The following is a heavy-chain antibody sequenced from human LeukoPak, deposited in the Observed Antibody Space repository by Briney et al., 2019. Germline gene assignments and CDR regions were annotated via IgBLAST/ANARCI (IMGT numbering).Heavy chain of an antibody. D-gene: IGHD3-3*01. CDR3: AKSLLYYDFWSGHDY. V-gene: IGHV3-9*01. J-gene: IGHJ4*02. CDR1: GFTFDDYA. Sequence: GGSLRLSCAASGFTFDDYAMHWVRQAPGKGLEWVSGISWNSGSIGYADSVKGRFTISRDNAKNSLYLQMNSLRAEDTALYYCAKSLLYYDFWSGHDYWGQGTLVTASS. CDR2: ISWNSGSI.